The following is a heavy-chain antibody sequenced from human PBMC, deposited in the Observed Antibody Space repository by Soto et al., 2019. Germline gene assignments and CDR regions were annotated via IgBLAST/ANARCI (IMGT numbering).Heavy chain of an antibody. J-gene: IGHJ4*02. CDR2: MNPNSGNT. D-gene: IGHD3-3*01. V-gene: IGHV1-8*01. CDR1: GYTFTSYD. Sequence: ASVKVSCKASGYTFTSYDINWVRQATGQGLEWMGWMNPNSGNTGYAQKLQGRVTMTRNTSISTAYMELSSLRSEDTVVYYCARGGHDFCSGTTAASYWGQGTLVTVAS. CDR3: ARGGHDFCSGTTAASY.